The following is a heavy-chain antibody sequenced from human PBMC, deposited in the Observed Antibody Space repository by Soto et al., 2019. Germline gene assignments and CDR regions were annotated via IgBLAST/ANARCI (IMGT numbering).Heavy chain of an antibody. Sequence: VRLVESGGGLVKPGESLTLSCVGSGFIFTGAWINWVRQAPGKGLEWVGRIKSKADGGTTEYAAPVKGRFTISRDDSKTTVFLHMNSLKSEDAAVYYCTTMYNFNEGSFDVWGQGTMVTVSS. CDR2: IKSKADGGTT. J-gene: IGHJ3*01. V-gene: IGHV3-15*07. CDR1: GFIFTGAW. D-gene: IGHD1-20*01. CDR3: TTMYNFNEGSFDV.